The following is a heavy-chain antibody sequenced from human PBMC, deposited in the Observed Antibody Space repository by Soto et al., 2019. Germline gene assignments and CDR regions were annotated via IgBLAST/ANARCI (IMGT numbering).Heavy chain of an antibody. CDR3: GRERWGLLDI. D-gene: IGHD7-27*01. J-gene: IGHJ3*02. CDR2: INADGSIA. CDR1: GFTFSDYW. V-gene: IGHV3-74*03. Sequence: EVQLVESGGGLVQPGGSLRLSCAASGFTFSDYWMAWARQAPGKGLFWVSSINADGSIAQYAESVKGRLTISRDNAKNTLWLQLNRLRDDDTAVYYCGRERWGLLDIWGQGAMVTVSS.